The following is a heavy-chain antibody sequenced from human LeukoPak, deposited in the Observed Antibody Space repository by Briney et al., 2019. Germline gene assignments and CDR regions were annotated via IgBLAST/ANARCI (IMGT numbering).Heavy chain of an antibody. Sequence: GGSLRLSCAASGFTFSSYEMNWVRQAPGKGQEWVSYISSSGSTIYYADSVKGRFTISRDNSKNSLYLQMNSLRAEDTAVYYCARGHTAILYGMDVWGKGTTVTVSS. J-gene: IGHJ6*04. CDR3: ARGHTAILYGMDV. D-gene: IGHD5-18*01. CDR2: ISSSGSTI. V-gene: IGHV3-48*03. CDR1: GFTFSSYE.